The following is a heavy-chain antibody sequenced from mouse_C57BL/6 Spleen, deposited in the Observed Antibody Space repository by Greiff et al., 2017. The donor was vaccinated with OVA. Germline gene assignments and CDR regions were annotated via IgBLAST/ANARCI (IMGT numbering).Heavy chain of an antibody. D-gene: IGHD2-1*01. Sequence: VQLQQPGTELVKPGASVKLSCKASGYTFTSYWMHWVKQRPGQGLEWIGNINPSNGGTNYNEKFKSKATLTVDKSSSTAYMQLSSLTSEDSAVYYCARGSIYYGNYWYFDVWGTGTTVTVSS. CDR3: ARGSIYYGNYWYFDV. V-gene: IGHV1-53*01. CDR2: INPSNGGT. CDR1: GYTFTSYW. J-gene: IGHJ1*03.